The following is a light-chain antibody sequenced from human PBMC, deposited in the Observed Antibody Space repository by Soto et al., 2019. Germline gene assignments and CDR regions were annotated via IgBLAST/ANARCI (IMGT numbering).Light chain of an antibody. CDR3: PLRYT. V-gene: IGKV1-39*01. J-gene: IGKJ2*01. CDR2: AAS. Sequence: DIQMTQSPSSLSASVGDRVTITCRASQSISSYLNWYQQKPGKAPKLLIYAASSLQSGVPSRFSGSGSGTDFTLTISSLQPEDFATYYCPLRYTFGQGTKLEIK. CDR1: QSISSY.